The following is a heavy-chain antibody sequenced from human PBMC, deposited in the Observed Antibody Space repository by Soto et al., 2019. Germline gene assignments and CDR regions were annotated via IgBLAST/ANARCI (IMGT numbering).Heavy chain of an antibody. J-gene: IGHJ6*02. CDR1: GFTFSNAW. V-gene: IGHV3-15*01. CDR3: TTDPVGIVATILFYYGMDV. CDR2: IKSKTDGGTT. Sequence: EVQLVESGGGLVKPGGSLRLSCAASGFTFSNAWMSWVRQAPGKGLEWVGRIKSKTDGGTTDYAAPVKGRFTISRDDSKNTLYLQMNSLKTEDTAVYHCTTDPVGIVATILFYYGMDVWGQGTTVTVSS. D-gene: IGHD5-12*01.